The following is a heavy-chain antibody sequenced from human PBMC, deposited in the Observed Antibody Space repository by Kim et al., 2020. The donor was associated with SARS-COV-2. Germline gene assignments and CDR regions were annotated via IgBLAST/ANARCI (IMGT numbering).Heavy chain of an antibody. V-gene: IGHV3-33*01. Sequence: GGSLRLSCAASRFSFSTYGMHWVRQAPGKGLEWVAVIWYDGSDKYYADSVKGRFTISRDNSKNTLYLQMDSLRAEDTAVYYCASKHGGAAAGPFDYWGQGTLVSVSS. D-gene: IGHD6-13*01. CDR3: ASKHGGAAAGPFDY. CDR2: IWYDGSDK. J-gene: IGHJ4*02. CDR1: RFSFSTYG.